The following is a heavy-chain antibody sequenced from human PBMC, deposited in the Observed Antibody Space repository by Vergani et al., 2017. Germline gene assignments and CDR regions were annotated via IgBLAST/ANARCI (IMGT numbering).Heavy chain of an antibody. V-gene: IGHV3-23*01. J-gene: IGHJ4*02. Sequence: EVQLLESGGGLVQPGGSLRLSCAASGFTFSSYAMSWVRQAPGKGLEWVSAISGSGGSTYYADSVKGRFTISRDNSKNTLYLQMNSLRAEDTAVYYCAKPATQATGQYYDYVWGSYRYPEFDYWGQGTLVTVSS. CDR1: GFTFSSYA. D-gene: IGHD3-16*02. CDR2: ISGSGGST. CDR3: AKPATQATGQYYDYVWGSYRYPEFDY.